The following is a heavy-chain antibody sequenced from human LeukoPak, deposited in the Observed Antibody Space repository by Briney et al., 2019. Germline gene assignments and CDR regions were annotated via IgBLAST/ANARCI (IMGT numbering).Heavy chain of an antibody. CDR2: IYYSGST. J-gene: IGHJ3*02. CDR3: ARGGVLGQSAFDI. Sequence: SETLSLTCTVSGGSISSYYWSWIRQPPGKGLEWIGYIYYSGSTNYNPSLKSRVTISVDTSKNQFSLKLSSVAAADTAVYYCARGGVLGQSAFDIWGHGPLVTVSS. V-gene: IGHV4-59*08. D-gene: IGHD3-10*01. CDR1: GGSISSYY.